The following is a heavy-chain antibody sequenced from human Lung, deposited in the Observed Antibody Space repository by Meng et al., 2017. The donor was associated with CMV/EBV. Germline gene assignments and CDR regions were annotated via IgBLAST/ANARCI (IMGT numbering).Heavy chain of an antibody. Sequence: ASVXVSCKASGYTFTAHYFHWVRQAPGQGLEWMGWIHPHRGDTNYAQQFQGRVTLTRDTSINTGYMEQTRLTSDDTAVYYCARDTNWGRDYWGQGTLVTVSS. CDR3: ARDTNWGRDY. D-gene: IGHD7-27*01. J-gene: IGHJ4*02. V-gene: IGHV1-2*02. CDR1: GYTFTAHY. CDR2: IHPHRGDT.